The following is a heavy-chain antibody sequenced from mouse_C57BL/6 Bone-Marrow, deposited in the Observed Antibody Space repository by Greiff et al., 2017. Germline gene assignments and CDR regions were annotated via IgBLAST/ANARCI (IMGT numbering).Heavy chain of an antibody. CDR3: ARGRLGRGWFAY. D-gene: IGHD4-1*01. V-gene: IGHV1-4*01. CDR2: INPCSGYT. Sequence: QVQLQQSGAELVRPGASVKMSCKASGYTFTSYTMHWVKQRPGQGLEWIGYINPCSGYTKYNQKFKDKATLTADKSSSTAYMQLSSLTSEDSAVYCCARGRLGRGWFAYWGQGTPVTVSA. J-gene: IGHJ3*01. CDR1: GYTFTSYT.